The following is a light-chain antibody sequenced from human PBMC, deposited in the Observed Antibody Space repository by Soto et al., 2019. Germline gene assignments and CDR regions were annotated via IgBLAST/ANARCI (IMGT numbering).Light chain of an antibody. CDR1: SGHSSYA. CDR3: QPWGTGTFYV. V-gene: IGLV4-69*01. CDR2: LNSDGSH. Sequence: QPVLTQSPSASASLGASVKLTCTLSSGHSSYAIAWHQQQPEKGPRYLMKLNSDGSHSKGAGIPDRFSGSSSGAERYLTIASLQSEDEADYYCQPWGTGTFYVFGTGTKLTVL. J-gene: IGLJ1*01.